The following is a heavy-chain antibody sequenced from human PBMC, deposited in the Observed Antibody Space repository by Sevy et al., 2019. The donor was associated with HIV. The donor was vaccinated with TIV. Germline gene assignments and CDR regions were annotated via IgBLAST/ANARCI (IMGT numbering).Heavy chain of an antibody. CDR2: ISAYNGNT. Sequence: ASVKVSCKASGYTFTSYGISWVRQAPGQGLEWMGWISAYNGNTNYAQKLQGRVTMTTDTSTRTAYMELRSLRSDDTAVYYCARDSIYYYDSSGYPNCFDYWGQGTLVTVSS. CDR3: ARDSIYYYDSSGYPNCFDY. J-gene: IGHJ4*02. CDR1: GYTFTSYG. D-gene: IGHD3-22*01. V-gene: IGHV1-18*01.